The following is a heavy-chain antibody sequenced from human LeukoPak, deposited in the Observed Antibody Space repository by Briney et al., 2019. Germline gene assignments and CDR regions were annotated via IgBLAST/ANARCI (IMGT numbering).Heavy chain of an antibody. CDR1: GFTFSSYS. J-gene: IGHJ4*02. Sequence: GGSLRLSCAASGFTFSSYSMNWVRQAPGKGLEWVSSISSSSSYIYYADSVKGRFTISRDNAKNSLYLQMNTLRIEDTAVYYCVRDGHSSGWYIFDYWGQGTLVTVSS. CDR2: ISSSSSYI. D-gene: IGHD6-19*01. CDR3: VRDGHSSGWYIFDY. V-gene: IGHV3-21*01.